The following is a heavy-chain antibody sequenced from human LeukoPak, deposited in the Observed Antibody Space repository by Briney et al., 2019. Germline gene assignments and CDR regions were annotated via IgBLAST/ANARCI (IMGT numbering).Heavy chain of an antibody. CDR2: IYPGDSDT. CDR1: GYSFTNYW. CDR3: ARRGYCATTTCYRLLDY. Sequence: GESLKISCKGSGYSFTNYWIGWVRQMPGKGLEWMGIIYPGDSDTRYSPSFQGQVTISADKSITTAYLQWSSLKASDTAMYYCARRGYCATTTCYRLLDYWGQGTLVTVSS. V-gene: IGHV5-51*01. J-gene: IGHJ4*02. D-gene: IGHD2-2*01.